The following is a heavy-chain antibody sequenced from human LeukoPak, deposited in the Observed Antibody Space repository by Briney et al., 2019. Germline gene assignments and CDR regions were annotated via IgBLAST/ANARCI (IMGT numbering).Heavy chain of an antibody. Sequence: SETLSLTCTVSGGSISSGGYYWSWIRQPPGKGLEWIGYVYYSGKTDYNPSLKSRVTISVDTSKNQFSLKLSSVTAADTAVYYCARDGGSYPIVGEAYWYFDLWGRGTLVTVSS. D-gene: IGHD1-26*01. CDR3: ARDGGSYPIVGEAYWYFDL. CDR2: VYYSGKT. J-gene: IGHJ2*01. V-gene: IGHV4-61*08. CDR1: GGSISSGGYY.